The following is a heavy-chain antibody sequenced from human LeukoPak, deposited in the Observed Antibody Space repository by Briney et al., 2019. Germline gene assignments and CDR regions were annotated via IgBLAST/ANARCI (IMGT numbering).Heavy chain of an antibody. CDR1: GGTFSSYA. Sequence: GASVKVSCKASGGTFSSYAISWVRQAPGQGLEWMGGINTNTGNPTYAQGFTGRFVFPLDTSVSTAYLQISSLKAEDTAVYYCARDYLDSSGSYAFDIWGQGTMVTVSS. CDR2: INTNTGNP. D-gene: IGHD3-22*01. V-gene: IGHV7-4-1*02. J-gene: IGHJ3*02. CDR3: ARDYLDSSGSYAFDI.